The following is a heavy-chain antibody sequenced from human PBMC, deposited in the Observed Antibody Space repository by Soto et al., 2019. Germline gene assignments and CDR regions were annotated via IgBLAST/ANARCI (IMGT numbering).Heavy chain of an antibody. CDR3: SRGRQYYQYAMDV. CDR2: INPRGGST. Sequence: QVQVVQSGAEVKNPGASVKISCKASGYTFTDYYIHWVRQAPGQGLEWMGRINPRGGSTAKAQNFQGRITMTGDTSTSTADVELSSLRPEDTAMYYCSRGRQYYQYAMDVWGQGPTVTVSS. J-gene: IGHJ6*02. CDR1: GYTFTDYY. V-gene: IGHV1-46*03.